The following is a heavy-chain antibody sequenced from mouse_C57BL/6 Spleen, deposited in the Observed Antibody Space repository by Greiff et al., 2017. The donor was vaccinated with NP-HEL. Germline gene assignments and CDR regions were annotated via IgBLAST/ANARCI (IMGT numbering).Heavy chain of an antibody. CDR1: GFTFSDYY. J-gene: IGHJ1*03. CDR3: ARVGGLLGLYWYFDV. V-gene: IGHV5-16*01. CDR2: INYDGSST. D-gene: IGHD2-3*01. Sequence: EVHLVESEGGLVQPGSSMKLSCTASGFTFSDYYMAWVRQVPEKGLEWVANINYDGSSTYYLDSLKSRFIISRDNAKNILYLQMSSLKSEDTATYYCARVGGLLGLYWYFDVWGTGTTVTVSS.